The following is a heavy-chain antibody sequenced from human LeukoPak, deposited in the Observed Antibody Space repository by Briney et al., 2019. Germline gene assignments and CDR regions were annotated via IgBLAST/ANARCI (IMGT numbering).Heavy chain of an antibody. CDR2: IYYSGST. J-gene: IGHJ4*02. D-gene: IGHD3-10*01. CDR1: GGSISSGDYY. Sequence: SETLSLTCTVSGGSISSGDYYWSWIRQPPGKGLEWIGYIYYSGSTYYNPSLKSRVTISVDTSKNQFSLKLSSVTAADTAVYYCATRKTDGSGSPYYFDYWGQGTLVTVSS. V-gene: IGHV4-30-4*01. CDR3: ATRKTDGSGSPYYFDY.